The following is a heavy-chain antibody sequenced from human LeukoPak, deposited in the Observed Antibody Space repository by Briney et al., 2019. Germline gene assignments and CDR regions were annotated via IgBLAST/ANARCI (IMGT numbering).Heavy chain of an antibody. CDR3: ASGEGRAANFDY. CDR1: DGSLSGYY. D-gene: IGHD2-15*01. CDR2: ISHSAFT. V-gene: IGHV4-34*01. Sequence: PSETLSLTCAVYDGSLSGYYWSWIRQPPGKGLEWIGDISHSAFTNYNPSLKSRVTISVDTSKNQFSLKLSSVTAADTAVYYCASGEGRAANFDYWGQGTLVTVSS. J-gene: IGHJ4*02.